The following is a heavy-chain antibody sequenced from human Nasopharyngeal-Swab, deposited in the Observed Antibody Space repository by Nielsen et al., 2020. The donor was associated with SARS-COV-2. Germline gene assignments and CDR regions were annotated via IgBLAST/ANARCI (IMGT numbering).Heavy chain of an antibody. V-gene: IGHV3-74*01. Sequence: GGSLRLSCAASGFTFSSYWMHWVRQAPGKGLVWVSHIKSDGSTTNYADSVKGRFTISRDNAKNTLYLQMHSLRAEDTAVYYCTRDFSAAAGSFDIWGQGTMVTVSS. CDR1: GFTFSSYW. D-gene: IGHD6-13*01. CDR3: TRDFSAAAGSFDI. CDR2: IKSDGSTT. J-gene: IGHJ3*02.